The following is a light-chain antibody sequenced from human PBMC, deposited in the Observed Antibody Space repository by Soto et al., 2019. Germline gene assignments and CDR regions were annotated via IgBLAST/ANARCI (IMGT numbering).Light chain of an antibody. CDR2: NTN. Sequence: QTVVTQEPSFSVSPGGTITLTCGLSSGSVSTSYYPSWYQQTPGQAPRTLIYNTNTRSSGVPGRFSGSILGNKAAHTITGAQADDESDYYCVLYMGSGTVVFGGGTQLTVL. CDR1: SGSVSTSYY. V-gene: IGLV8-61*01. CDR3: VLYMGSGTVV. J-gene: IGLJ2*01.